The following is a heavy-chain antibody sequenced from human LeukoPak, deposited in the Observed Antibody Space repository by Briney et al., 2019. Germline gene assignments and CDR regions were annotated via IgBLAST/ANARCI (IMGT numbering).Heavy chain of an antibody. D-gene: IGHD2-8*01. CDR2: INESGST. CDR3: ASLSQTNNSAPDDWFDP. CDR1: GGSFGGYY. J-gene: IGHJ5*02. Sequence: SETLSLTCAVYGGSFGGYYWSWIRQPSGKGPEWIGEINESGSTNYNPSLKSRVTISLDTSKNQFSLKLSSVTAADTAVYYCASLSQTNNSAPDDWFDPWGQGTLVTVSS. V-gene: IGHV4-34*01.